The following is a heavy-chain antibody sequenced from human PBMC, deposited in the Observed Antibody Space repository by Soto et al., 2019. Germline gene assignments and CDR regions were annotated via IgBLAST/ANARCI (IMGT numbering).Heavy chain of an antibody. J-gene: IGHJ4*02. CDR1: GGSISSGGYY. CDR3: ARVPVYDILTGYSQTPYYFDY. D-gene: IGHD3-9*01. V-gene: IGHV4-31*03. Sequence: QVQLQESGPGLVKPSQTLSLTCTVSGGSISSGGYYWSWIRQHPGKGLEWIGYIYYSGSTYYNPSLKSRVTISVDTSKNQFSLKLSSVTAADTAVYYCARVPVYDILTGYSQTPYYFDYWGQGTLVTVSS. CDR2: IYYSGST.